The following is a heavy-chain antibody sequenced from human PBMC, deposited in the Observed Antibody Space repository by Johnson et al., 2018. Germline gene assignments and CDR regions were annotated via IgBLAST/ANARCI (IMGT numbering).Heavy chain of an antibody. Sequence: EVQLVESGGGLVQPGRSLRLSCAASGFTFEDFAMHWIRQSPGKGLEWVSSINWNSGRIAYADSVKGRFTISRDNAKRSLYMRMNSLTPEDTALYFCAKDAGYSSSLRDAFDIWGQGTMVTVSS. CDR2: INWNSGRI. D-gene: IGHD6-6*01. J-gene: IGHJ3*02. CDR1: GFTFEDFA. V-gene: IGHV3-9*01. CDR3: AKDAGYSSSLRDAFDI.